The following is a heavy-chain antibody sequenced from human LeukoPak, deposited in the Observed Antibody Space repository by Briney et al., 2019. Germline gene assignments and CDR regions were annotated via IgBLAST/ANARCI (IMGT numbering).Heavy chain of an antibody. J-gene: IGHJ4*02. CDR2: IDHRGTA. V-gene: IGHV4-34*01. CDR3: AVGITILGVAASFDS. Sequence: SETLSLTCAVYGASYNAYYWSWLRQPPGKGPEWIGDIDHRGTATYNPSLKSRLTISADASKNQFSLKLNSVTDADTAVYYCAVGITILGVAASFDSWGQGNLVIVSS. D-gene: IGHD3-3*01. CDR1: GASYNAYY.